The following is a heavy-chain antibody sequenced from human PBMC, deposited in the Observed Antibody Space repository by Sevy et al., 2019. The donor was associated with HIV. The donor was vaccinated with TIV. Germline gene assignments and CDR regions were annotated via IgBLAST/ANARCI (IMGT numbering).Heavy chain of an antibody. D-gene: IGHD3-22*01. CDR2: FDPEDGET. CDR1: GNSLTAFS. J-gene: IGHJ4*02. Sequence: ASLKVSCKVSGNSLTAFSMHWVRQAPGKGLEWMGSFDPEDGETIYAQKLQGRLTMTEDTSTDTAYMELSRLRSEDTAVYYWATKKDYYETSGSPFDYWGQGTLVTVSS. V-gene: IGHV1-24*01. CDR3: ATKKDYYETSGSPFDY.